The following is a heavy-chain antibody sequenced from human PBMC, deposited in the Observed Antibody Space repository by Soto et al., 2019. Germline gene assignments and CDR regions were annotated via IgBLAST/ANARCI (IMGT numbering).Heavy chain of an antibody. D-gene: IGHD5-12*01. CDR1: GFTFRSHW. V-gene: IGHV3-74*01. CDR3: VRSFSGKNDY. CDR2: INTDGSIT. Sequence: GGPLRLSCAASGFTFRSHWMHWVRQGPGKGLVWVSRINTDGSITNYADSVKGRFTITRDNAKDTLYLQMNSLGAEDAAVYYCVRSFSGKNDYWGQGTLVTVSS. J-gene: IGHJ4*02.